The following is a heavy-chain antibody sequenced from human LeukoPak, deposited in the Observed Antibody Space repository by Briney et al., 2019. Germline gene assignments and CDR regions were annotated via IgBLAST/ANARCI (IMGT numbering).Heavy chain of an antibody. Sequence: SQTLSLTCTVSGGSISSGGYYWSWIRQHPGKGLEWIGYIYYTGSTDYNPSLKSRVTISVDTSKNQFSLKLTSVTAADTAVYYCARHSSEALRSGGYYYLLDYWAQGTRVTVSS. J-gene: IGHJ4*02. V-gene: IGHV4-31*03. CDR1: GGSISSGGYY. D-gene: IGHD3-22*01. CDR2: IYYTGST. CDR3: ARHSSEALRSGGYYYLLDY.